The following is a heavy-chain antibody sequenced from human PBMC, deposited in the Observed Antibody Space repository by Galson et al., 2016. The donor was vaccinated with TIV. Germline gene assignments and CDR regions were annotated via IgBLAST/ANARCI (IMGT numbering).Heavy chain of an antibody. J-gene: IGHJ4*02. CDR3: VRLGRLTVFGGIPSRFDF. Sequence: QSGAEVKKPGESLIISCKTSGYSFSNYWIGWVRQMPGKGLEWMGIIYPPDSDSRYSPSFQGQVTMSVDKSLSTAYLQWSSLKASDTAIYYCVRLGRLTVFGGIPSRFDFWGQGTLVAVSS. CDR1: GYSFSNYW. V-gene: IGHV5-51*03. CDR2: IYPPDSDS. D-gene: IGHD3-3*01.